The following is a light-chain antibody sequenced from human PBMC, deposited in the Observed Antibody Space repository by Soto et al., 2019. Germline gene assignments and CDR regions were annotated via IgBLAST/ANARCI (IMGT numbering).Light chain of an antibody. V-gene: IGKV3-15*01. J-gene: IGKJ1*01. CDR3: QQYNNWWT. CDR1: ESVRSN. Sequence: EVVMTQSPATMSVTPGERATLSCRARESVRSNIAWYKQKPGQANRLLIYVASTRATGMPARVSGSGSGTDLTLPISSLQSEDFAVFYCQQYNNWWTFGQGAKVENK. CDR2: VAS.